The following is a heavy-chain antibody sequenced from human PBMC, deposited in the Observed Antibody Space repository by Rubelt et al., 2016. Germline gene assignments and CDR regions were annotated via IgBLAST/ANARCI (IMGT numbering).Heavy chain of an antibody. V-gene: IGHV1-18*01. D-gene: IGHD1-26*01. J-gene: IGHJ4*02. Sequence: QVQLVQSGAEVKKPGASVKVSCKASGYTFTTYGINWVRQAPGQGLEWMGWISAYNGNTNHAQKCQGRVTMTTDTSTGTAYMELRSLRSDDTAVYYCAREAYSGRYPLIDYWGQGTLVTVSS. CDR3: AREAYSGRYPLIDY. CDR2: ISAYNGNT. CDR1: GYTFTTYG.